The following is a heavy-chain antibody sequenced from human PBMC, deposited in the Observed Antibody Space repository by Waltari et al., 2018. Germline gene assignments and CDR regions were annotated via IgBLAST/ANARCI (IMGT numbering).Heavy chain of an antibody. D-gene: IGHD6-13*01. J-gene: IGHJ6*03. Sequence: EVQLVESGGGLVQPGGSLRLSCAASGFTFSSYSMNWVRQAPGKGLEWVSYISSSSRTIYYADSVKGRFTISIDNAKNSLYLQMNSLRAEDTAVYYCARDPHSSSWTGYYYYYYYMDVWGKGTTVTVSS. CDR3: ARDPHSSSWTGYYYYYYYMDV. CDR1: GFTFSSYS. V-gene: IGHV3-48*04. CDR2: ISSSSRTI.